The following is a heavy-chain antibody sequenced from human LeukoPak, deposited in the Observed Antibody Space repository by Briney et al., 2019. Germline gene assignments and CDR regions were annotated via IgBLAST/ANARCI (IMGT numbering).Heavy chain of an antibody. D-gene: IGHD4/OR15-4a*01. CDR2: INHSGST. J-gene: IGHJ4*02. Sequence: PSETLSLTCAVYGGSFSGYYWSWIRQPPGKGLEWIGEINHSGSTNYNPSLKSRVTISVDTSKNQFSLKLSSVTAADTAVYYCARELTLHYWGQGTLVTVSS. V-gene: IGHV4-34*01. CDR3: ARELTLHY. CDR1: GGSFSGYY.